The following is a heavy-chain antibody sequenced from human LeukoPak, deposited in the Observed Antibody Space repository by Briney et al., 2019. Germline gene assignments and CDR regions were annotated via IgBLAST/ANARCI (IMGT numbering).Heavy chain of an antibody. Sequence: GASVKVSCKASGYTFTSYDINWVRQATGQGLEWMGWMNPNSGNTGYAQKFQGRVTITRNTSISTAYMELSSLRSEDTAVYYCARNSAEWLVRYCSGGSCLGYFDYWGQGTLVTVSS. CDR2: MNPNSGNT. CDR3: ARNSAEWLVRYCSGGSCLGYFDY. J-gene: IGHJ4*02. D-gene: IGHD2-15*01. V-gene: IGHV1-8*03. CDR1: GYTFTSYD.